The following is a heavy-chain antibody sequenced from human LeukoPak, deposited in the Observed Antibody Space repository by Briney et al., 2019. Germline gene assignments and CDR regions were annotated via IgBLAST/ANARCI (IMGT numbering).Heavy chain of an antibody. V-gene: IGHV3-23*01. Sequence: GGSLRLSCAASGFTFSSYAMSWVRQAPGKGLEWVSTLSGSGDSTNYADSVKGRFTISRDNSKNTLYLQMNSLRADDTAVYYCAKGERVLFDPWGQGTLVTVSS. CDR1: GFTFSSYA. CDR2: LSGSGDST. J-gene: IGHJ5*02. D-gene: IGHD1-1*01. CDR3: AKGERVLFDP.